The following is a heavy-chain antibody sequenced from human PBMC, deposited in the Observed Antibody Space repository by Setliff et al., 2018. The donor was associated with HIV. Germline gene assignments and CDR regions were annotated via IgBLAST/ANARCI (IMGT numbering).Heavy chain of an antibody. V-gene: IGHV3-15*07. CDR2: IKSKTDGGTT. CDR1: GFTFSNAW. D-gene: IGHD1-26*01. CDR3: VRGPVMSRRGTSNYYYNLYYIDV. Sequence: PGGSLRLSCAASGFTFSNAWMNWVRQAPGKGLEWVGRIKSKTDGGTTDYAAPVKGRFTISRDDSKNTLYLQMISLRPEDTAVYYCVRGPVMSRRGTSNYYYNLYYIDVWGKGTTVTVSS. J-gene: IGHJ6*03.